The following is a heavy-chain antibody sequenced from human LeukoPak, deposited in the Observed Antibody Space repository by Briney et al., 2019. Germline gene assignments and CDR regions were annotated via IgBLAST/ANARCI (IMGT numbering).Heavy chain of an antibody. V-gene: IGHV1-69*13. CDR2: IIPIFGTA. J-gene: IGHJ3*02. CDR1: GGTFSSYA. CDR3: ARGAIHYYGSGSPQDAFDI. Sequence: GASVKVSCKASGGTFSSYAISWVRQAPGQGLEWMGGIIPIFGTANYAQKFQGRVTITADESTSTAYMELSSLRSEDTAVYYCARGAIHYYGSGSPQDAFDIWGQGTMVTVSS. D-gene: IGHD3-10*01.